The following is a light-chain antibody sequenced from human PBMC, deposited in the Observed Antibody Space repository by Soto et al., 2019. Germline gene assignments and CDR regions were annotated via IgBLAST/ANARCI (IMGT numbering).Light chain of an antibody. J-gene: IGKJ1*01. CDR2: AAS. Sequence: DIQMTQSPSSLSASVGDRVTITCRASQIISTYLNWYQQKPGKAPKLLIYAASSLQSGVPSRFSGSGSGTDVTLTISSLQPEDFATYYCQQSYSAPWTFGQGTKVDI. CDR3: QQSYSAPWT. V-gene: IGKV1-39*01. CDR1: QIISTY.